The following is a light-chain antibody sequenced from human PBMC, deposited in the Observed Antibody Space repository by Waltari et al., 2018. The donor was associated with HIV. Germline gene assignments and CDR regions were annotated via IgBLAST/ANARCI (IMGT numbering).Light chain of an antibody. CDR1: KLGDKY. CDR2: QDS. CDR3: QAWDGSTEV. Sequence: SYELTQPPSVSVSPGQTATITCSGDKLGDKYIFWYQQKPGQSPRLVIYQDSRRPSGIPERWSGSNSGNTATLTISGTQAVDEADYYCQAWDGSTEVFGTGTTVTVL. J-gene: IGLJ1*01. V-gene: IGLV3-1*01.